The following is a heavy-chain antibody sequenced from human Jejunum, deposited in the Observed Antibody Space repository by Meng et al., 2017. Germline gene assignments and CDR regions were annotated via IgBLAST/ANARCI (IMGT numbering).Heavy chain of an antibody. CDR3: ARSPYSGSALPFFDY. D-gene: IGHD1-26*01. V-gene: IGHV4-30-4*01. CDR2: IYYSGST. J-gene: IGHJ4*02. Sequence: AQLPEAGPGLVKTSPTLSLTCTVSGDSFNSPDYYWSWIRQPPEKGLEWIGYIYYSGSTYYNPSLKSRVSISGDTSNKQFSLKLTSVTAADTAVYYCARSPYSGSALPFFDYWGQGSLVTVSS. CDR1: GDSFNSPDYY.